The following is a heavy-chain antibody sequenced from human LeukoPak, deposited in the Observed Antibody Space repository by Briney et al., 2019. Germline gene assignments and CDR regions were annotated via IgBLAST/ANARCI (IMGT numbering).Heavy chain of an antibody. D-gene: IGHD6-13*01. CDR1: GFTFSSYA. CDR3: ARAGGSSWLPYYCYYGMDV. V-gene: IGHV3-30-3*01. J-gene: IGHJ6*02. Sequence: PGGSLRLSCAASGFTFSSYAMHWVRQAPGKGLEGVAVISYDGSNKYYADSVKGRFTISRDNSKNTLYLQMNSLRAEDTAVYYCARAGGSSWLPYYCYYGMDVWGQGTTVTVSS. CDR2: ISYDGSNK.